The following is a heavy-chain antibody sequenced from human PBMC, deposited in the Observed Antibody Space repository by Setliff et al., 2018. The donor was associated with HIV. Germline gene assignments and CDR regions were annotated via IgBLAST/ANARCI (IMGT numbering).Heavy chain of an antibody. D-gene: IGHD3-9*01. CDR1: GYSFSSYW. V-gene: IGHV5-51*01. CDR3: ARQGDYHILTGYYSGPHDAFDI. J-gene: IGHJ3*02. CDR2: IYPGDTDT. Sequence: PGESLKISCKGSGYSFSSYWIAWVRQMPGKGLEWMGTIYPGDTDTRYSPSFQGQVTISADKSISTAYLQRSSLKASDTAMYYCARQGDYHILTGYYSGPHDAFDIWGQGTMVTVSS.